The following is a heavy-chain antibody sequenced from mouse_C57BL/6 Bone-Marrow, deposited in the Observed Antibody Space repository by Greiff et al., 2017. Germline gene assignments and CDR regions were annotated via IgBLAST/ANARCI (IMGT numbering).Heavy chain of an antibody. CDR3: ARGNYGWAWFAY. J-gene: IGHJ3*01. Sequence: VQLKQSGPGLVKPSQSLSLTCSVTGYSITSGYYWNWIRQFPGNKLEWMGYISYDGSNNYNPSLKNRISITRDTSKNQFFLKLNSVTTEDTATYDCARGNYGWAWFAYWGQGTLVTVSA. D-gene: IGHD2-2*01. CDR1: GYSITSGYY. V-gene: IGHV3-6*01. CDR2: ISYDGSN.